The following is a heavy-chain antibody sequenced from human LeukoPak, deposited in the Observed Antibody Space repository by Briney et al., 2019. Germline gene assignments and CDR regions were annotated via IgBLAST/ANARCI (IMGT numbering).Heavy chain of an antibody. CDR3: AREHLYGSSWGFQH. CDR2: MYGSGTTT. CDR1: GSSMKNYY. Sequence: SETLSLTCNVSGSSMKNYYWTWIRQSAGKGLEWIGRMYGSGTTTNQNPSLEGRVTMSVDTSKNQFSLDLSSVTAADTAVYYCAREHLYGSSWGFQHWGQGTLVTVSS. V-gene: IGHV4-4*07. D-gene: IGHD2-2*01. J-gene: IGHJ1*01.